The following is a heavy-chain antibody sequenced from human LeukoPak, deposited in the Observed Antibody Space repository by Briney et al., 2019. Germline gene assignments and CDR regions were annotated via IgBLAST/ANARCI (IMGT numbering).Heavy chain of an antibody. D-gene: IGHD6-19*01. J-gene: IGHJ4*02. CDR2: ISSSSSYI. V-gene: IGHV3-21*01. CDR3: ARDPSFFSVAGAYYFDY. CDR1: GFTFSSYA. Sequence: GGSLRLSCAASGFTFSSYAMSWVRQAPGKGLEWVSSISSSSSYIYYADSVKGRFTISRDNAKNSLYLQMNSLRAEDTAVYYCARDPSFFSVAGAYYFDYWGQGTLVTVSS.